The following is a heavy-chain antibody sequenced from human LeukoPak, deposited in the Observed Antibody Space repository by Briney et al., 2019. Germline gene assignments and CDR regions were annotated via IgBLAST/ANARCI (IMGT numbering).Heavy chain of an antibody. V-gene: IGHV4-59*01. CDR3: ARVEIRWLAFDY. J-gene: IGHJ4*02. Sequence: SETLSLTCTVSGSSISSYYWSWIRQPPGKGLEWIGYIYYSGSTNYNPSLKSRVTISVDTSKNQFSLKLSSVTAADTAVYYCARVEIRWLAFDYWGQGTLVTISS. D-gene: IGHD4-23*01. CDR1: GSSISSYY. CDR2: IYYSGST.